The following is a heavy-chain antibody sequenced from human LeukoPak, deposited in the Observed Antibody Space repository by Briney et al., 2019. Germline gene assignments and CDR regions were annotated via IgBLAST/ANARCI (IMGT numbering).Heavy chain of an antibody. CDR3: ARARSIYCSGGSCYRESVAGAFDI. V-gene: IGHV3-30*02. CDR1: GFTFSSYG. J-gene: IGHJ3*02. CDR2: IRYDGSNK. D-gene: IGHD2-15*01. Sequence: GGSLRLSCAASGFTFSSYGMHWVRQAPGKGLEWVAFIRYDGSNKYYADSVKGRFTISRDNSKNTLYLQMNSLRAEDTAVYYCARARSIYCSGGSCYRESVAGAFDIWGQGTMVTVSS.